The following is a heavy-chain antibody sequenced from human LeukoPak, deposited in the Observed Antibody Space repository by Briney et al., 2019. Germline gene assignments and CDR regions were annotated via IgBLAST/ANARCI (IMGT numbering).Heavy chain of an antibody. V-gene: IGHV4-61*01. D-gene: IGHD3-10*01. CDR2: IYYSGST. J-gene: IGHJ3*02. CDR1: GGSVSSGSYY. Sequence: SETLSLTCTVSGGSVSSGSYYWSWIRQPPGKGLEWIGYIYYSGSTNYNPSLKSRVTISVDTSKNQFSLKLSSVTAADTAVCYCARGDEFGELLFRAFDIWGQGTMVTVSS. CDR3: ARGDEFGELLFRAFDI.